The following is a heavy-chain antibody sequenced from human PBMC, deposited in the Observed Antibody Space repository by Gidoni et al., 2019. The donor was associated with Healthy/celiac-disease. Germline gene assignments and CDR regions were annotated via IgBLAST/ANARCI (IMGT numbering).Heavy chain of an antibody. V-gene: IGHV4-59*02. CDR2: IYYSGST. Sequence: QVQLQESGPGLVKPSETLSLTCTVSGGSVSSYYWSWIRQPPGKGLEWIGYIYYSGSTNYNPSLKSRVTISVDTSKNQFSLKLSSVTAADTAVYYCARGIYSSSWYNWFDPWGQGTLVTVSS. J-gene: IGHJ5*02. D-gene: IGHD6-13*01. CDR3: ARGIYSSSWYNWFDP. CDR1: GGSVSSYY.